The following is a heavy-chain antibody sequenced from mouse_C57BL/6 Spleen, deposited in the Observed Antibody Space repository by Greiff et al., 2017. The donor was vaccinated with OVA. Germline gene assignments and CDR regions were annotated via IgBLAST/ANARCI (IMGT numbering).Heavy chain of an antibody. D-gene: IGHD2-1*01. J-gene: IGHJ1*03. V-gene: IGHV1-5*01. Sequence: EVQLQQSGTVLARPGASVKMSCKTSGYTFTSYWMHWVNQRPGQGLEWIGAIYPGHSDTSYNKKFKGKAKMTAVTSASTAYMELSSLTNEDSAVYYCTRDGTDWYFDVWGTGTTVTVSS. CDR2: IYPGHSDT. CDR3: TRDGTDWYFDV. CDR1: GYTFTSYW.